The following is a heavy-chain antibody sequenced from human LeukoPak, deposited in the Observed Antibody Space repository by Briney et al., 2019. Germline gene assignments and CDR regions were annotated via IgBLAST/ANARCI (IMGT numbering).Heavy chain of an antibody. Sequence: GGSLRLSCAASGFTLSNAWMSWVRQAPGKGLEWVGRIKSKTDGGTTDYAAPVKGRFTISRDDSKNTLYVQMNSLKTEDTAVYYCTTGPYDYGSGTYYHWGQGTLVTVSS. CDR3: TTGPYDYGSGTYYH. D-gene: IGHD3-10*01. J-gene: IGHJ4*02. CDR2: IKSKTDGGTT. CDR1: GFTLSNAW. V-gene: IGHV3-15*01.